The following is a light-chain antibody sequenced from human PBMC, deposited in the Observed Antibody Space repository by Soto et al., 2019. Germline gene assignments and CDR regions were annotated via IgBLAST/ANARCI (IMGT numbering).Light chain of an antibody. CDR3: QQRSNWPPIT. Sequence: EIVLTQSPATLSLSPGERATLSFRASQSVSSYFAWYQQKPGQAPRLLIYDASNRANGIPARFSGSGSGTDFTLTISSLEPEDFAVYYCQQRSNWPPITFGQGTRLEIK. V-gene: IGKV3-11*01. CDR1: QSVSSY. CDR2: DAS. J-gene: IGKJ5*01.